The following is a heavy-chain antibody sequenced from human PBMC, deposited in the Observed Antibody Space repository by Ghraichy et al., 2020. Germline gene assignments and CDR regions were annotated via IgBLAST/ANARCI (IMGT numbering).Heavy chain of an antibody. V-gene: IGHV3-7*01. CDR1: GFTFSSYW. CDR2: IKKDGSEK. J-gene: IGHJ4*02. D-gene: IGHD6-19*01. CDR3: ARDLDSGWYFDY. Sequence: GESLNISCAAAGFTFSSYWMSWVRQAPGKGLEWVANIKKDGSEKYYVDSVKGRFTISRDNAKNSLYLQMNSLRAEDTAVYYCARDLDSGWYFDYWGQGTLVTVSS.